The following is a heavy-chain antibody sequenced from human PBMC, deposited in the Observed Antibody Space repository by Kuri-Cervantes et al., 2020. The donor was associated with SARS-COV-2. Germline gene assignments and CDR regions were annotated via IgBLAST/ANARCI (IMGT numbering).Heavy chain of an antibody. D-gene: IGHD6-13*01. CDR2: ISYDGSNK. J-gene: IGHJ6*03. CDR1: GFTFSSYA. V-gene: IGHV3-30-3*01. Sequence: GGSLRLSCAASGFTFSSYAMHWVRQAPGKGQEWVAVISYDGSNKYYADSVKGRFTISRDNSKNTLYLQMNSLRAEDTAVYYCARSHSRSWYRGYYYYMDVWGKGTTVTVSS. CDR3: ARSHSRSWYRGYYYYMDV.